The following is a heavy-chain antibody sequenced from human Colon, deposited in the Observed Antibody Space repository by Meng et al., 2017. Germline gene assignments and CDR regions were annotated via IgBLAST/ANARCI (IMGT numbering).Heavy chain of an antibody. CDR1: GGAITSYY. CDR2: IYYSGRT. Sequence: QVQLQESGPGLVKPSEALPLTCTVSGGAITSYYWSWIRQPPGKGLEWIGHIYYSGRTDYSPSLKSRVTISVDTSKNQFSLRLSPVTAADTAVYYCGRHLYGSGSQPIDYWGQGTLVTVSS. CDR3: GRHLYGSGSQPIDY. J-gene: IGHJ4*02. V-gene: IGHV4-59*08. D-gene: IGHD3-10*01.